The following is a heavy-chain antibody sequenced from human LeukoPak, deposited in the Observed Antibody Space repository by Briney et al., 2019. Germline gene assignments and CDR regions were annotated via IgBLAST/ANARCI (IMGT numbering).Heavy chain of an antibody. D-gene: IGHD6-6*01. Sequence: GGSLRLSCAASGFTFSSYAMHWVRQAPGKGLEWVAVISYDGSNKYYADSVKGRFTISRDNSKNTLYLQMNSLRAEDTAVYYCASRKEASSPDYWGQGTLVTVSS. CDR2: ISYDGSNK. CDR1: GFTFSSYA. CDR3: ASRKEASSPDY. V-gene: IGHV3-30*04. J-gene: IGHJ4*02.